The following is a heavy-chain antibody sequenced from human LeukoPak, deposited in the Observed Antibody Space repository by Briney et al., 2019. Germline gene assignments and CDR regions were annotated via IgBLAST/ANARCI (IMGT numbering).Heavy chain of an antibody. CDR2: IRYSGST. D-gene: IGHD5-18*01. V-gene: IGHV4-61*08. J-gene: IGHJ5*02. CDR3: SRGGYIYGGHNWFDP. CDR1: GDSLSSGGYS. Sequence: SETLSLTCEVSGDSLSSGGYSWSWIRQPPGKGLEWIGYIRYSGSTYYNPSLKSRVTISVDTSKNQFSLGLSSVTAADTAVYYCSRGGYIYGGHNWFDPWGQGTLVTVSS.